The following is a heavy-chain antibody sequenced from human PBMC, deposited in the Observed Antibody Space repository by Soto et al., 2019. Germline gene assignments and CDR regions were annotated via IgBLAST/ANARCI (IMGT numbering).Heavy chain of an antibody. D-gene: IGHD3-3*01. V-gene: IGHV3-33*01. Sequence: GGSLRLSCAASGFTFSSYGMHWVRQAPGKGLEWVAVIWYDGSNKYYADSVKGRFTISRDNFKNTLYLQMNSLRAEDTAVYYCARLSPRSGYFDYWGQGTLVTVSS. CDR1: GFTFSSYG. CDR2: IWYDGSNK. J-gene: IGHJ4*02. CDR3: ARLSPRSGYFDY.